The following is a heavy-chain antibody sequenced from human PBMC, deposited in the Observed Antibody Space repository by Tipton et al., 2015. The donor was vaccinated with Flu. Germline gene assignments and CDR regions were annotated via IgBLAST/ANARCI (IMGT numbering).Heavy chain of an antibody. CDR3: ARDRGFGAYTFDY. CDR1: GYTFTNYN. D-gene: IGHD3-10*01. CDR2: IYPAGGGT. J-gene: IGHJ4*02. V-gene: IGHV1-46*01. Sequence: QLVQSEAEVKKPGASVRISCTASGYTFTNYNMHWVRQAPGQGPEWMGIIYPAGGGTTYAQTFQGRVTLTRDKSTSTVYMELSSLRSEDTAFYYCARDRGFGAYTFDYWGQGTLVTVAS.